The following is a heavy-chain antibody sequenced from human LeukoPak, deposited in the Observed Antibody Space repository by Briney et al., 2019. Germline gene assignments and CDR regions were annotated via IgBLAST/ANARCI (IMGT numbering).Heavy chain of an antibody. CDR2: IYSGGST. Sequence: QPGRSLRLSCTASGFTFGDYAMSWVRQAPGKGLEWVSVIYSGGSTYYADSVKGRFTISRDNSKNTLYLQMNSLRAEDTAVYYCARDTVEGGSYSTINYYYYYGMDVWGQGTSVTVSS. J-gene: IGHJ6*02. CDR1: GFTFGDYA. D-gene: IGHD3-16*01. V-gene: IGHV3-66*01. CDR3: ARDTVEGGSYSTINYYYYYGMDV.